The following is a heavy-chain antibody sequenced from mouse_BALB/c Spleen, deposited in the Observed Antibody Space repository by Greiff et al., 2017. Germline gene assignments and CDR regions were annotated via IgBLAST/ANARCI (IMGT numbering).Heavy chain of an antibody. CDR3: TRDRDGSRYAMDY. Sequence: EVQVVESGGGLVKPGGSLKLSCAASGFTFSSYTMSWVRQTPEKRLEWVATISSGGSYTYYPDSVKGRFTISRDNAKNTLYLQMSSLKSEDTAMYYCTRDRDGSRYAMDYWGQGTSVTVSS. J-gene: IGHJ4*01. CDR1: GFTFSSYT. CDR2: ISSGGSYT. D-gene: IGHD1-1*01. V-gene: IGHV5-6-4*01.